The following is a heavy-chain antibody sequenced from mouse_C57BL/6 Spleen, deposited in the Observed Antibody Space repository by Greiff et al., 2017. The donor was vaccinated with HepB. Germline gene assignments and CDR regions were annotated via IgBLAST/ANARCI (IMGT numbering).Heavy chain of an antibody. D-gene: IGHD1-1*01. CDR1: GFNIKDDY. CDR2: IDPENGDT. CDR3: TYRYGSTSWFAY. J-gene: IGHJ3*01. Sequence: VQLQQSGAELVRPGASVKLSCTASGFNIKDDYMHWVKQRPEQGLEWIGWIDPENGDTEYASKFQGKATITADTSSNTAYLQLSNLTSEDTAVYYCTYRYGSTSWFAYWGQGTLVTVSA. V-gene: IGHV14-4*01.